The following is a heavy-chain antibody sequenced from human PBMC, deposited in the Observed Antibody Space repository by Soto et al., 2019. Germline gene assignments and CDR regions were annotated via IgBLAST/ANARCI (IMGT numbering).Heavy chain of an antibody. J-gene: IGHJ6*02. CDR3: AREWGRSYYYGMDV. V-gene: IGHV3-30-3*01. Sequence: QVQLADSGGGVVQPERSLRLSCRASGFIFSDYAIHWVRQAPGRGLEWVAVLIDDGYFQYYADSVKGRFTISSDKSNNTVYLHMSSLRVDDTAVYYCAREWGRSYYYGMDVWGQGTTVIVSS. CDR1: GFIFSDYA. D-gene: IGHD3-10*01. CDR2: LIDDGYFQ.